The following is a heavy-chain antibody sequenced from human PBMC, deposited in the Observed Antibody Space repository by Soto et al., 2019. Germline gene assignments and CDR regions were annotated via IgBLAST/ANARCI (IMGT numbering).Heavy chain of an antibody. CDR3: ARVYYDSSGWSWFDP. CDR2: IYYSGST. Sequence: SETLSLTCTVSGGSISSGDYYWSWIRQPPGKGLEWIGYIYYSGSTYYNPSLKSRVTISVDTSKNQFSLKLSSVTAADTAVYYCARVYYDSSGWSWFDPWGQGTLVTVSS. J-gene: IGHJ5*02. CDR1: GGSISSGDYY. D-gene: IGHD3-22*01. V-gene: IGHV4-30-4*01.